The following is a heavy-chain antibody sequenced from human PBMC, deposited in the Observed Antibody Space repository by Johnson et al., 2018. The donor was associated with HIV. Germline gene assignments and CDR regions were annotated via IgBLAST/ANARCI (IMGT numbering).Heavy chain of an antibody. CDR1: GITVGTNY. V-gene: IGHV3-13*01. CDR3: ARGGVGRYDSSASPQRAFDI. J-gene: IGHJ3*02. D-gene: IGHD3-22*01. CDR2: IGTAGDT. Sequence: EVQLVESGGGLVQPGGSLRLSCAASGITVGTNYMSWVRQATGKGLEWVSAIGTAGDTYYPGSVKGRFTISRENAKNTLYLQMARLRAEDTAVYYCARGGVGRYDSSASPQRAFDIWGQGTMVTVSS.